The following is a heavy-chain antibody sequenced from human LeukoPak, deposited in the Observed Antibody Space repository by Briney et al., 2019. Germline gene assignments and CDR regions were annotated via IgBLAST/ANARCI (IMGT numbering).Heavy chain of an antibody. V-gene: IGHV3-7*03. CDR1: GFTFSSYW. Sequence: GGSLRLSCAASGFTFSSYWMSWVRQAPGKGLEWVANIKQDGSEKYYVDSVKGRFTISRDNAKNSVYLQMNSLRAEDTAIYYCAKGGNSWYWGCFDPWGQGTLVTVSA. D-gene: IGHD6-13*01. CDR2: IKQDGSEK. CDR3: AKGGNSWYWGCFDP. J-gene: IGHJ5*02.